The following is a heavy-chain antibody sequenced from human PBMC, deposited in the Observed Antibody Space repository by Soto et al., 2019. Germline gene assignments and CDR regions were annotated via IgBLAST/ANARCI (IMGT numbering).Heavy chain of an antibody. CDR3: ARDLNYYYFDN. Sequence: WTWIRQPPGKGLEYIGYIYVSGGTNYNPFLKSRVTISIDTSKNQFSLKLSSVTAADTAVYYCARDLNYYYFDNWGQGILVTVSS. D-gene: IGHD3-10*01. J-gene: IGHJ4*02. V-gene: IGHV4-59*01. CDR2: IYVSGGT.